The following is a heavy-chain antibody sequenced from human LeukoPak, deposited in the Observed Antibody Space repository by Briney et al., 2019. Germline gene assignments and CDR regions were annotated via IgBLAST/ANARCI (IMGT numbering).Heavy chain of an antibody. Sequence: SETLSLTCTVTGGSISSYYWSWTRQPPGKGLEWIGYIYYSGSTNYNPSLKSRVTISVDTSKNQFSLKLSSVTAADTAVYYCARDVAPLRHWFDPWGQGTLVTVSS. V-gene: IGHV4-59*01. D-gene: IGHD2-15*01. CDR2: IYYSGST. J-gene: IGHJ5*02. CDR3: ARDVAPLRHWFDP. CDR1: GGSISSYY.